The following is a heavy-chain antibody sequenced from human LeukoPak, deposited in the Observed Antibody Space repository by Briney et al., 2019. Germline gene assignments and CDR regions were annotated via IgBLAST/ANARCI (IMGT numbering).Heavy chain of an antibody. Sequence: GGSLRLSCAASGFTFSSYEMNWVRQAPGKGLERVSYISSSGSTIYYADSVKGRFTISRDNAKNSLYLQMNSLRAEDTAVYYCARGTSMVATVNFDYWGQGTLATVSS. V-gene: IGHV3-48*03. J-gene: IGHJ4*02. CDR2: ISSSGSTI. CDR1: GFTFSSYE. D-gene: IGHD5-12*01. CDR3: ARGTSMVATVNFDY.